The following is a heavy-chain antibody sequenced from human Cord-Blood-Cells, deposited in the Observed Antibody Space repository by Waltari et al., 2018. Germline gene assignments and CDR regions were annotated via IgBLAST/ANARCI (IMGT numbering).Heavy chain of an antibody. J-gene: IGHJ4*02. CDR2: INHSGST. V-gene: IGHV4-34*01. Sequence: QVQLQQWGAGLLKLSETLSLTCAVYGGSFSGYYWSWIRQPPGKGLEWIGEINHSGSTNYDPCLKSRVTISVDTSKNQFAMKLSSVTAADTAVYYCANLEYWSQGTLVTVSS. CDR1: GGSFSGYY. CDR3: ANLEY.